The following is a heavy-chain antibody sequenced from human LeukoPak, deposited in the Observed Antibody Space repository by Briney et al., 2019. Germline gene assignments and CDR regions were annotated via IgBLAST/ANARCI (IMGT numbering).Heavy chain of an antibody. CDR3: ARANWNYWTFHY. J-gene: IGHJ4*02. CDR2: IFYSGST. V-gene: IGHV4-61*01. CDR1: GGSVSSGTYY. D-gene: IGHD1-7*01. Sequence: PSETLPLTCTVSGGSVSSGTYYWSWIRQPPGKGLEWIGWIFYSGSTSYNPSLKSRLTISVDTSKNQFSLKLSSVTAADTAVYYCARANWNYWTFHYWGQGTLVTVSS.